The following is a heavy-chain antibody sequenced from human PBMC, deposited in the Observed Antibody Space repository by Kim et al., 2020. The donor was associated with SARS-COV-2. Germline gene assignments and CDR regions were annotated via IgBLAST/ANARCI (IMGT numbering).Heavy chain of an antibody. D-gene: IGHD4-17*01. CDR3: ARVSYGNDLF. Sequence: SETLSLTCAVSGGSISSDAWWSWVRQPPGKCLEWIGEIYHGGSTNYSPSLESRVTIAVDKSNNQLSLKVNRVTAADTAVYYCARVSYGNDLFWGQGSTV. CDR2: IYHGGST. CDR1: GGSISSDAW. V-gene: IGHV4-4*02. J-gene: IGHJ6*02.